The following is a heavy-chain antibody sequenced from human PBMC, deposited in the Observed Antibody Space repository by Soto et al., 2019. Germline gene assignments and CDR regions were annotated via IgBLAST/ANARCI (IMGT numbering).Heavy chain of an antibody. D-gene: IGHD6-6*01. CDR3: ASKKEYSSSWAFAY. J-gene: IGHJ4*02. V-gene: IGHV4-34*01. Sequence: PSETLSLTCAVYGGSFSGYYWSWIRQPPGKGLEWIGEINHSGSTNYNPSLKSRVTISVDTSKNQFSLKLSSVTAADTAVYYCASKKEYSSSWAFAYWGQGTLVTVSS. CDR1: GGSFSGYY. CDR2: INHSGST.